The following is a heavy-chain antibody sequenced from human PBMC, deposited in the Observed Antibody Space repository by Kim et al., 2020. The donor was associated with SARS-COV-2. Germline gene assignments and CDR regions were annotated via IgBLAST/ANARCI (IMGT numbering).Heavy chain of an antibody. D-gene: IGHD2-21*01. CDR1: GFTFSTYW. J-gene: IGHJ5*02. Sequence: GGPLRLSCAASGFTFSTYWMSWVRQAPGKGLEWVANLNQDGSAKFYVDPVKGRFSISRDNAKNSLFLQMNSLRAEDTAVYYCVRGIPSAWGQGTLVTVSS. V-gene: IGHV3-7*03. CDR2: LNQDGSAK. CDR3: VRGIPSA.